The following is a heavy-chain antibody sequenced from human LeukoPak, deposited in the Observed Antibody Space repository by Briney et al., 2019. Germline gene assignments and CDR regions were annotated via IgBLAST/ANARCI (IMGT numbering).Heavy chain of an antibody. V-gene: IGHV3-7*01. CDR3: ARDNVGALDY. Sequence: PGGSLRLSCVASGFTFSTYWMAWVRQAPGKGLEWVANVKQDGSARHYADSVKGRFSISRDNSKNSVYLQMDSLRAEGTALYYCARDNVGALDYWGHGTLVTVSS. CDR2: VKQDGSAR. CDR1: GFTFSTYW. D-gene: IGHD1-26*01. J-gene: IGHJ4*01.